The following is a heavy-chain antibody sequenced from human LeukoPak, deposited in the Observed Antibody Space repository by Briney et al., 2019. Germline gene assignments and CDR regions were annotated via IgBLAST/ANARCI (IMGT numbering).Heavy chain of an antibody. V-gene: IGHV4-34*01. Sequence: SEALSLSCAVYGGSFSVYYWSCIRQPPGKGLEWICDINHSGITNYNPPLKSRVAISVDTSKYQFSLKMSSVTAADTAVYYCARIGPAYCSSTSCYYGTDRQTKFDYWGQGTLVTVSS. J-gene: IGHJ4*02. CDR1: GGSFSVYY. CDR3: ARIGPAYCSSTSCYYGTDRQTKFDY. CDR2: INHSGIT. D-gene: IGHD2-2*01.